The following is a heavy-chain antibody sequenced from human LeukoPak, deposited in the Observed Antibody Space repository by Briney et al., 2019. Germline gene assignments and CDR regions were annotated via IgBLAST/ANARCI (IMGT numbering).Heavy chain of an antibody. CDR1: GFTFSSYG. CDR2: ISGSGLTT. Sequence: GGSLRLSCAASGFTFSSYGMHWVRQAPGKGLEWVSTISGSGLTTYYSDSVKGRFTISRDNSKSTLYLQMNSLRAEDTAVYYCARGIVVVPVAAHLDFWGQGTLVTVSS. V-gene: IGHV3-23*01. CDR3: ARGIVVVPVAAHLDF. J-gene: IGHJ4*02. D-gene: IGHD2-2*01.